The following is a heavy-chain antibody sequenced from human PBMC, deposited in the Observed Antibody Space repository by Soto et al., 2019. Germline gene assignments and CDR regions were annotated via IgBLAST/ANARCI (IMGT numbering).Heavy chain of an antibody. Sequence: QVQLQESGPGLVKPSETLSLTCTVSGGSISSYYWSWIRQPPGKGLELIGYIYYSGRTNYNPSLKSRVTISVDTSKNQFSLKLRSVTAADTAVYYCSRYSLGRRYDYVWGRYRYTPGFLDYWGQGTLVTVAA. D-gene: IGHD3-16*02. CDR1: GGSISSYY. CDR2: IYYSGRT. CDR3: SRYSLGRRYDYVWGRYRYTPGFLDY. V-gene: IGHV4-59*08. J-gene: IGHJ4*02.